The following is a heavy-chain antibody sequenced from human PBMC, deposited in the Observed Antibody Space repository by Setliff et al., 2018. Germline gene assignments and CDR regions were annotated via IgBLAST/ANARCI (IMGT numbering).Heavy chain of an antibody. CDR1: GGSSSSHY. Sequence: TLSLTCTVSGGSSSSHYWSWIRQPPGKGLEWIGFIFYSGDTNSNPSLKSRVTMSVDTSKNQFSLKLNSVTAADTATYYCARDRSYYASGSFTKWFDYWGQGALVTVSS. CDR3: ARDRSYYASGSFTKWFDY. J-gene: IGHJ4*02. CDR2: IFYSGDT. D-gene: IGHD3-10*01. V-gene: IGHV4-59*11.